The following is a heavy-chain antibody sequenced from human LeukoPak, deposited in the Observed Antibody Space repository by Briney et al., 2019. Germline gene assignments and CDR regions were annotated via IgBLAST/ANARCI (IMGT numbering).Heavy chain of an antibody. D-gene: IGHD5-12*01. V-gene: IGHV4-59*01. CDR1: GGSISGYY. J-gene: IGHJ6*03. Sequence: SETLSLTCTVSGGSISGYYWSWIRQPPGKGLEWIGYIYYSGSTSYNPSLKSRVTISVDTSKNQFSLKLSSVTAADTAVYYCARVFGGDDFNYYYYYMDVWGKGTTVTISS. CDR3: ARVFGGDDFNYYYYYMDV. CDR2: IYYSGST.